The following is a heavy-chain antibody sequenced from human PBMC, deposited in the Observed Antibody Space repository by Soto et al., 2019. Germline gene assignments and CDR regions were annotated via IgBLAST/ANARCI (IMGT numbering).Heavy chain of an antibody. CDR1: GFTFNSFD. CDR2: ISNDGVRT. CDR3: AKDSRRSSGWFYFDH. V-gene: IGHV3-23*01. Sequence: EVHLLESGGGLVQPGGSLRLSCVASGFTFNSFDLGWVRQAPGKGLEWVSGISNDGVRTYYADSVKGRFTISRDNSKNTRALQMNSLRAEDAAVYDCAKDSRRSSGWFYFDHWGQGALVTVSS. D-gene: IGHD6-19*01. J-gene: IGHJ4*02.